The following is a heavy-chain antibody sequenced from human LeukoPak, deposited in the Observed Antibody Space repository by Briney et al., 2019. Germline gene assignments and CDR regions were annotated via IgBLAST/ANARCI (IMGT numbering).Heavy chain of an antibody. D-gene: IGHD5-24*01. Sequence: ASVKVSCKASGYTFTGYYMHWVRQDPGQGLEWMGWINPNSGGTNYAQKFQGRVTMTRDTSISTAYMELSRLRSDDTAVYYCARDFVEMATIWNYWGQGTLVTVSS. J-gene: IGHJ4*02. CDR1: GYTFTGYY. CDR3: ARDFVEMATIWNY. CDR2: INPNSGGT. V-gene: IGHV1-2*02.